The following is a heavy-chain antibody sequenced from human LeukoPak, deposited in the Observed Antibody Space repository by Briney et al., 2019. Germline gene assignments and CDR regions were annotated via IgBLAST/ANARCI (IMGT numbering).Heavy chain of an antibody. Sequence: PSQTLSLTCTVSGGSISSGDYYWSWIRQPPGKGLEWIGTIYYTGSTYYNPSLKSRVTISVDTSKNQFSLKLSSVTAADTAVYYCARRGYITSWNFFDYWGQGTLVTVSS. D-gene: IGHD6-13*01. CDR1: GGSISSGDYY. CDR3: ARRGYITSWNFFDY. J-gene: IGHJ4*02. V-gene: IGHV4-39*01. CDR2: IYYTGST.